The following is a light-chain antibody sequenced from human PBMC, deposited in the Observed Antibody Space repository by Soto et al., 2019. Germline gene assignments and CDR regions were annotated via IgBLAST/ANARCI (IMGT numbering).Light chain of an antibody. CDR1: RSFASSY. CDR3: QQYGASTPYT. V-gene: IGKV3-20*01. J-gene: IGKJ2*01. CDR2: DPS. Sequence: EMVGTQSPCTLYLSPGERATLSCRARRSFASSYLASYHHKPGQAPRLLSYDPSIRATCVPDRFSGSGSGTDFKLTIRRLEPEDSAVYYCQQYGASTPYTFGQGTTVASK.